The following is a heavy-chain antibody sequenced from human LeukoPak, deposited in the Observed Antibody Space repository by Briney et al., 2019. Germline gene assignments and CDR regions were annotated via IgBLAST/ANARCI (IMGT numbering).Heavy chain of an antibody. CDR3: AKWGDYDILTGYYDSDY. CDR2: IGGRGGGT. D-gene: IGHD3-9*01. J-gene: IGHJ4*02. Sequence: GASLRLSCAASGFTFRNYAMSWVRQAPGKGLGWVSAIGGRGGGTYYADSVKGRFTVSRDDSKNTLYLQMNTLRAEDTAVYYCAKWGDYDILTGYYDSDYWGQGTLVTVSS. CDR1: GFTFRNYA. V-gene: IGHV3-23*01.